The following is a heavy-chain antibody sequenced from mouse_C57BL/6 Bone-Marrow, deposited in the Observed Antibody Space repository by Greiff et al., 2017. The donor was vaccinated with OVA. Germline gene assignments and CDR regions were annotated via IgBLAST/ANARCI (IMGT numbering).Heavy chain of an antibody. V-gene: IGHV7-3*01. Sequence: EVQGVESGGGLVQPGGSLSLSCAASGFTFTDYYMSWVRQPPGRALEWLGFIRNKANGYTTEYSASVKGRFTISRDNSQSILYLQMNALRAEDSATYYCARWGDWYFDVWGTGTTVTVSS. CDR2: IRNKANGYTT. CDR3: ARWGDWYFDV. CDR1: GFTFTDYY. J-gene: IGHJ1*03.